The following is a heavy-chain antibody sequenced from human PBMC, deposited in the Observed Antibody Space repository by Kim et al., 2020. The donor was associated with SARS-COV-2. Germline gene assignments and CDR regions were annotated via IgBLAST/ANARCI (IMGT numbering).Heavy chain of an antibody. V-gene: IGHV3-74*01. J-gene: IGHJ6*02. CDR1: GFSFSKYW. D-gene: IGHD3-16*01. CDR3: ARAKVGVAPFGMDV. Sequence: GGSLRLSCVASGFSFSKYWMHWVRQVPGKGLMWVSHINSDGISTSYAGSVKGRFTISRDNARNTVYLQMNSLRVEETAIYYCARAKVGVAPFGMDVWGQGTTVTVSS. CDR2: INSDGIST.